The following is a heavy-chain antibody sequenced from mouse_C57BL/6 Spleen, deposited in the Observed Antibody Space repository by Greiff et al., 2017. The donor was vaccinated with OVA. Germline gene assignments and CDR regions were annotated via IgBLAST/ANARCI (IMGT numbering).Heavy chain of an antibody. CDR1: GYTFTSYW. Sequence: QVQLQQPGAELVRPGTSVKLSCKASGYTFTSYWMHWVKQRPGQGLEWIGVIDPSDSYTNYNQKFKGKATLTVDTSSSTAYMQLSSLTSADSAVYYCSRGGNSYYYAMDYWGQGTSVTVSS. V-gene: IGHV1-59*01. D-gene: IGHD2-1*01. CDR3: SRGGNSYYYAMDY. J-gene: IGHJ4*01. CDR2: IDPSDSYT.